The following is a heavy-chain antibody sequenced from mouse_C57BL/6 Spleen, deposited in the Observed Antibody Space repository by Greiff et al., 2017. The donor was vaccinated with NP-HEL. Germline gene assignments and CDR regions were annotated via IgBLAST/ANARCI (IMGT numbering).Heavy chain of an antibody. V-gene: IGHV5-4*01. CDR2: ISDGGSYT. J-gene: IGHJ1*03. CDR1: GFTFSSYA. CDR3: ARDRGSYYYGSSSHWYFDV. D-gene: IGHD1-1*01. Sequence: EVQLVESGGGLVKPGGSLKLSCAASGFTFSSYAMSWVRQTPEKRLEWVATISDGGSYTYYPDNVKGRFTISRDNAKNNLYLQMSHLKSEDTAMYYCARDRGSYYYGSSSHWYFDVWGTGTTVTVSS.